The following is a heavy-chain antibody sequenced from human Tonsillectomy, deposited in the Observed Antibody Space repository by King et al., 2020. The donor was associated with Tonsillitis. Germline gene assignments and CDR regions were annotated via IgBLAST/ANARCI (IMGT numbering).Heavy chain of an antibody. Sequence: VQLVESGAGVVQPGRSLRLSCAASGFTFSSYAMHWVRQAPGKGLEWVAVISYDGSNKYYADSMKGRFTISRDKSKNTLYLQMNSLRAEDTAVYYCARVSGSYLAYYFDYWGQGTLVTVSS. CDR1: GFTFSSYA. CDR2: ISYDGSNK. V-gene: IGHV3-30*04. CDR3: ARVSGSYLAYYFDY. D-gene: IGHD3-10*01. J-gene: IGHJ4*02.